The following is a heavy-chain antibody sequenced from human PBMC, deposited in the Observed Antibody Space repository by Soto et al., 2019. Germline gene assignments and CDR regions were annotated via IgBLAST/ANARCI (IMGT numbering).Heavy chain of an antibody. J-gene: IGHJ4*02. CDR3: ANGYCSGGSCYPAFFDY. Sequence: PGGSLRLSCAASGFTFDDYAMHWVRQAPGKGLEWVSGISWNSGSIGYADSVKGRFTISRDNAKNSLYLQMNSLRAEDTALYYCANGYCSGGSCYPAFFDYWGQGTLVTVSS. CDR1: GFTFDDYA. CDR2: ISWNSGSI. D-gene: IGHD2-15*01. V-gene: IGHV3-9*01.